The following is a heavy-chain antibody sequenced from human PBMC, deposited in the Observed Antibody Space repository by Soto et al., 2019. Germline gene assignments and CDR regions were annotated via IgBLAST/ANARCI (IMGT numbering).Heavy chain of an antibody. Sequence: QVQLVESGGGVVQPGRSLRLSCAASGFTFSSYGMHWVRQAPGKGLEWVAVIWYDGSNKYYADSVKGRFTISRDNSKNTLYLQMNSLRAEDTAVYYCARDAPHGGSLGYWGQGTLVTVSS. V-gene: IGHV3-33*01. J-gene: IGHJ4*02. CDR3: ARDAPHGGSLGY. CDR1: GFTFSSYG. D-gene: IGHD3-16*01. CDR2: IWYDGSNK.